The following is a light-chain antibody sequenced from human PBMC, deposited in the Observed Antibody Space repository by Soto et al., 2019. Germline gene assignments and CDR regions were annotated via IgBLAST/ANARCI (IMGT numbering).Light chain of an antibody. CDR1: QSVSSR. V-gene: IGKV3D-15*01. CDR2: GAS. Sequence: EIVMTQSPGTLSLSPGERATLSCRASQSVSSRLAWYQQKPGQAPRLLISGASSRATGIPDRFSGSGSGTDFTLTISSLRPEDFATYYCQQLNTYPITFGQGTRLEIK. CDR3: QQLNTYPIT. J-gene: IGKJ5*01.